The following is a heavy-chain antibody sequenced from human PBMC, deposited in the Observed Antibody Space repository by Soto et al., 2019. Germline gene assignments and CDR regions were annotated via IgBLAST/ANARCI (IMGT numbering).Heavy chain of an antibody. CDR3: ARYTCTSTSCYLSGMDV. Sequence: GGSLRLSCAASGFTFSSHWMSWVRQAPGKGLEWVANIKQDGSEKYYVDSVNGQFTISRDNAKNSLYLQMNSLRAEDTAVYYCARYTCTSTSCYLSGMDVWGQGTTVTVSS. D-gene: IGHD2-2*01. J-gene: IGHJ6*02. CDR1: GFTFSSHW. CDR2: IKQDGSEK. V-gene: IGHV3-7*03.